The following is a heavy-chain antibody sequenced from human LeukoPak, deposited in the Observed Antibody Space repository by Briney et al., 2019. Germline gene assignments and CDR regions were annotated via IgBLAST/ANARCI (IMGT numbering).Heavy chain of an antibody. CDR2: ISWNSGTI. CDR1: GFTFNDYA. CDR3: AKDSSIVRGVEAFDI. V-gene: IGHV3-9*01. Sequence: GGSLRLSCAASGFTFNDYAMHWVRQPPGKGLEWVSGISWNSGTIGYADSVKGRFTISRDNAKNSLYLQMNSLRAEDTALYYCAKDSSIVRGVEAFDIWGQGTMVTVSS. D-gene: IGHD3-10*01. J-gene: IGHJ3*02.